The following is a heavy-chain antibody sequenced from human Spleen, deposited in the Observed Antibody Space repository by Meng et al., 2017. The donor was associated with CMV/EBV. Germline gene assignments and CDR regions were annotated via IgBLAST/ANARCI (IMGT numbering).Heavy chain of an antibody. CDR2: IRFDGTNK. D-gene: IGHD4-23*01. Sequence: GESLKISCAASGFTFSSYGMHWVRQAPGKGLEWVAFIRFDGTNKYYTDSVKGRFTISRDNSKNTLYLQMNSLRAEDTAVYYCAKGMTTVVTYLDYWAQGTLVTVSS. V-gene: IGHV3-30*02. CDR3: AKGMTTVVTYLDY. J-gene: IGHJ4*02. CDR1: GFTFSSYG.